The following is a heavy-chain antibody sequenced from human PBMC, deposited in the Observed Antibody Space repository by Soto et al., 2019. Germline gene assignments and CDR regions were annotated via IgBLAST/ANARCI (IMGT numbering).Heavy chain of an antibody. V-gene: IGHV3-33*01. D-gene: IGHD1-26*01. J-gene: IGHJ3*02. CDR2: IWYDGSNK. Sequence: HPGGSLRLSCAASGFTFSSYGMHWVRQAPGKGLEWVAVIWYDGSNKYYADSVKGRFTISRDNSKNTLYLQMNSLRAEDTAVYYCARDRQVGAIHDAFDIWGQGTMVTVSS. CDR3: ARDRQVGAIHDAFDI. CDR1: GFTFSSYG.